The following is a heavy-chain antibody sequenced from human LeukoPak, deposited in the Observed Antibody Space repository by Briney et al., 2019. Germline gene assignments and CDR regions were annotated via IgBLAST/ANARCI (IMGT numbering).Heavy chain of an antibody. Sequence: GGSLRLSCAASGFTFSSYGMHWVRQAPGKGLEWVSVISGGSGGKYYADSVKGRFTISRDNSKNTLYLQMNSLRAEDTAVYYCAKGVWTDYTITYFDYWGQGTLVTVSS. CDR2: ISGGSGGK. CDR1: GFTFSSYG. J-gene: IGHJ4*02. V-gene: IGHV3-23*01. D-gene: IGHD3/OR15-3a*01. CDR3: AKGVWTDYTITYFDY.